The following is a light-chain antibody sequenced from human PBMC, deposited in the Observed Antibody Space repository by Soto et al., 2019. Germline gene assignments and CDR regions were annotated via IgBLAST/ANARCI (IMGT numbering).Light chain of an antibody. CDR3: QQRSNWPST. CDR2: DAY. CDR1: QSVTSY. J-gene: IGKJ4*01. V-gene: IGKV3-11*01. Sequence: EIVLTQSPATLSLSPGERATLSCRASQSVTSYLAWYQQKPGQAPRLLISDAYNRATGIPARFSGSGSGTDFTLPITSLEPEDVAVYYCQQRSNWPSTFGGGTKVEIK.